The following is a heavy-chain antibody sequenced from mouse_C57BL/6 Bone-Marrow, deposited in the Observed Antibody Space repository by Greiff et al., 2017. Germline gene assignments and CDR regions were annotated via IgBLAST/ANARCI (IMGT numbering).Heavy chain of an antibody. CDR2: IYPRSGNT. CDR3: ARCLYYFISWYFDV. J-gene: IGHJ1*03. V-gene: IGHV1-81*01. D-gene: IGHD2-1*01. CDR1: GYTFTSYG. Sequence: QVQLQQSGAELARPGASVKLSCKASGYTFTSYGISWVKQRTGQGLEWIGDIYPRSGNTNYNEKFKGKATLTVNKSSSTAYMELRSLTSEDSAVXFFARCLYYFISWYFDVWGTGTTVTVSS.